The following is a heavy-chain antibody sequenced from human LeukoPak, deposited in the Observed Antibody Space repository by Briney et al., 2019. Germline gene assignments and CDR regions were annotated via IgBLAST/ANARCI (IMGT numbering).Heavy chain of an antibody. J-gene: IGHJ5*02. CDR3: AKDGSQWHGS. CDR2: ITGSGADT. Sequence: GGSLRLSCAASGFTFSNFAMSWVRQAPGKGLEWVSVITGSGADTYYTPSMRGRFTISRDNSNSMLYLHMSSLRAEDTAIYYCAKDGSQWHGSWGQGILVTVST. CDR1: GFTFSNFA. D-gene: IGHD1-26*01. V-gene: IGHV3-23*01.